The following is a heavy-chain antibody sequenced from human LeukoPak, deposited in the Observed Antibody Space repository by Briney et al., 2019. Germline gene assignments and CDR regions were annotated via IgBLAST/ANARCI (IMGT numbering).Heavy chain of an antibody. V-gene: IGHV4-39*07. D-gene: IGHD5-12*01. CDR2: IYYTGNT. J-gene: IGHJ6*03. Sequence: SETLSLTCSVSGDSIIGYYWGWIRQPPGKGLEWIGNIYYTGNTYYNSSLKSRVTISLDTSMNHFSLKLSSVTAADTAVYYCARGGYDSRGDYYMDVWGKGTTVTISS. CDR3: ARGGYDSRGDYYMDV. CDR1: GDSIIGYY.